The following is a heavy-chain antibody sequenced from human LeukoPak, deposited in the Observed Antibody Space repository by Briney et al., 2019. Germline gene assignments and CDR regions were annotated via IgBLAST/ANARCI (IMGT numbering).Heavy chain of an antibody. Sequence: GGSLRLSCAASGFTFSSYAMHWVRQAPGKGLEWVAVISYDGSNKYYADPVKGRFTISRDNSKNTLYLQMNSLRAEDTAVYYCARDPGVLLANAFDIWGQGTMVTVSS. J-gene: IGHJ3*02. CDR2: ISYDGSNK. D-gene: IGHD3-10*01. CDR3: ARDPGVLLANAFDI. CDR1: GFTFSSYA. V-gene: IGHV3-30*04.